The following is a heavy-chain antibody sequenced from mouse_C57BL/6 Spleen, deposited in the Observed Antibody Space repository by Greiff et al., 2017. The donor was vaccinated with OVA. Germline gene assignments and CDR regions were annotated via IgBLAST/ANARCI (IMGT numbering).Heavy chain of an antibody. V-gene: IGHV5-17*01. D-gene: IGHD1-1*01. J-gene: IGHJ2*01. CDR2: ISSGSSTI. CDR3: ARPTITTVVAFDY. Sequence: DVKLVESGGGLVKPGGSLKLSCAASGFTFSDYGMHWVRQAPEKGLEWVAYISSGSSTIYYADTVKGRFTISRDNAKNTLFLQMTSLRSEDTAMYYCARPTITTVVAFDYWGQGTTLTVSS. CDR1: GFTFSDYG.